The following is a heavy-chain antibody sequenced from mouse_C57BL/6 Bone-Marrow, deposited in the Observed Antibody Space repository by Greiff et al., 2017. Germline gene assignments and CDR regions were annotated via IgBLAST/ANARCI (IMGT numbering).Heavy chain of an antibody. J-gene: IGHJ3*01. D-gene: IGHD2-2*01. CDR3: ARGAGFYGYVFAY. V-gene: IGHV3-6*01. Sequence: VQLQQSGPGLVKPSQSLSLTCSVTGYSITSGYYWNWIRQFPGNKLEWMGYISYDGSNNYNPSLKNRISITRDTSKNQFFLKLNSVTTEDTATYYCARGAGFYGYVFAYWGQGTLVTVSA. CDR1: GYSITSGYY. CDR2: ISYDGSN.